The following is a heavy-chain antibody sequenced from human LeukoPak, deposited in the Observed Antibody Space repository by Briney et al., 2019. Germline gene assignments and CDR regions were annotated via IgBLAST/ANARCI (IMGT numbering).Heavy chain of an antibody. CDR1: GYTFTSYD. Sequence: ASVKVSCKASGYTFTSYDINWVRQATGQGLEWMGWMNPNSGNTGYAQKFQGRVTMTRNTSISTAYMELSSMRSEETAVYYCARIDGSGSYFRAYYYYYYMDVWGKGTTVTVSS. CDR3: ARIDGSGSYFRAYYYYYYMDV. V-gene: IGHV1-8*01. CDR2: MNPNSGNT. J-gene: IGHJ6*03. D-gene: IGHD3-10*01.